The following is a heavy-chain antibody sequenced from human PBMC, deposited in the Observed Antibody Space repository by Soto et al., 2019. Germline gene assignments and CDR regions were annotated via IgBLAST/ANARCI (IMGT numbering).Heavy chain of an antibody. V-gene: IGHV3-30-3*01. CDR3: ARVVLYDSSGYYFDY. CDR1: GFTFSSYA. CDR2: ISYDGSNK. J-gene: IGHJ4*02. D-gene: IGHD3-22*01. Sequence: GGSLRLSCAASGFTFSSYAMHWVRQAPGKGLEWVAVISYDGSNKYYADSVKGRFTISRDNSKNTLYLQMNSLRAEDTAVYYCARVVLYDSSGYYFDYWGQGTLVTVSS.